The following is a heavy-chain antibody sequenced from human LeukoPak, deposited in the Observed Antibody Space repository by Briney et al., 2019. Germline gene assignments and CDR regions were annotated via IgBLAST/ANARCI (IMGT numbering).Heavy chain of an antibody. CDR3: ARQTGAYTTYYFDY. Sequence: SETLSLTCTVSGGSISSYYWSWIRQPPGKGLEWIGYIYYSGSTNYNPSLKSRVTISVDTSKNQFSLKLSSVTAADTAAYYCARQTGAYTTYYFDYWGQEPWSPSPQ. V-gene: IGHV4-59*08. D-gene: IGHD1-14*01. CDR1: GGSISSYY. J-gene: IGHJ4*01. CDR2: IYYSGST.